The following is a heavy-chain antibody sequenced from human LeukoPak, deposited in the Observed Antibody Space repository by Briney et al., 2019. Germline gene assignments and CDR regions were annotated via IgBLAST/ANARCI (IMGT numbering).Heavy chain of an antibody. V-gene: IGHV4-34*01. Sequence: SETLSLTCAVYGGSFSGHYWSWIRQPPGKGLEWIGEINHSGSTNYNPSLKSRVTISVDTSKNQFSLKLSSVTAADTAVYYCAREVDGYNRFDYWGQGTLVTVSS. D-gene: IGHD5-24*01. CDR3: AREVDGYNRFDY. CDR1: GGSFSGHY. J-gene: IGHJ4*02. CDR2: INHSGST.